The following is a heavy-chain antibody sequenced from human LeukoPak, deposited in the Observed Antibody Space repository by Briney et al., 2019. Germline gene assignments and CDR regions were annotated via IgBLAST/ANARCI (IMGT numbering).Heavy chain of an antibody. J-gene: IGHJ6*03. D-gene: IGHD3-16*01. Sequence: ASVKVSCKASGYTFTSYDINWVRQATGQGLEWMGWMNPNSGNTGYAQKFQGRVTMTRNTSISTAYMELSSRRSEDTAVYYCARGLGTPYYYYMDVWGKGTTVTVSS. CDR2: MNPNSGNT. CDR1: GYTFTSYD. CDR3: ARGLGTPYYYYMDV. V-gene: IGHV1-8*01.